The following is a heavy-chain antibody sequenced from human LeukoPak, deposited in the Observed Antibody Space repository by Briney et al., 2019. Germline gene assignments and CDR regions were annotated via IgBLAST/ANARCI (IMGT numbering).Heavy chain of an antibody. CDR3: AVYGSGSYYKGYYFDY. D-gene: IGHD3-10*01. J-gene: IGHJ4*02. V-gene: IGHV1-2*02. CDR2: INPNSGGT. Sequence: GASVKVSCKASGNTFTGYYMHWVRQAPGQGLEWMGWINPNSGGTNYAQKFQGRVTMTRDTSISTAYMELSRLRSDDTAVYYCAVYGSGSYYKGYYFDYWGQGTLVTVSS. CDR1: GNTFTGYY.